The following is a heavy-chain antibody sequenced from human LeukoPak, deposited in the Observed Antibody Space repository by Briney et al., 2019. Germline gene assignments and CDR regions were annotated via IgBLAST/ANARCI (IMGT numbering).Heavy chain of an antibody. CDR1: GFSFSSYN. CDR2: ISSTSSTI. Sequence: TGGSLRLSCAAAGFSFSSYNMNWVRQAPGKGLEWISYISSTSSTIYYADSVKGRFTISRDNANNSLYLQMNSLRAEDTAVYYCAKAGITVLVAATRDWFDPWGQGTLVTVSS. D-gene: IGHD2-15*01. J-gene: IGHJ5*02. V-gene: IGHV3-48*01. CDR3: AKAGITVLVAATRDWFDP.